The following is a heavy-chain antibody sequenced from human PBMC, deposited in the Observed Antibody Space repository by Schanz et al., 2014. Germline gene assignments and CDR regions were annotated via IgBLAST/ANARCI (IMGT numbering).Heavy chain of an antibody. J-gene: IGHJ6*02. CDR3: ARDPGYSGQYGLDV. CDR2: IHHSGSI. Sequence: QVQLQQWGAGLLKPSETLSLTCAVYGGPFSGYFWSWIRQSPGKGLQWIGEIHHSGSIIYNPSLRSGVTISMDTSKNQFSLKLRSVTSADTAVYYCARDPGYSGQYGLDVWGQGTTVTVSS. D-gene: IGHD6-13*01. V-gene: IGHV4-34*01. CDR1: GGPFSGYF.